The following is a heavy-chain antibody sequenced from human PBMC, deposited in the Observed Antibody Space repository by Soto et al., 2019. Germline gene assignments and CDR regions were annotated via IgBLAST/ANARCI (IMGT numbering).Heavy chain of an antibody. V-gene: IGHV4-30-2*01. Sequence: QLQLQESGSGLVKPSQTLSLTCAVSGGSISSGGYSWSWIRQPPGKGLEWIGYIYHSGSTYYNPSLKSRVTISVDRSKNQFSLKLSSVTAADTAVYYCAVISKTNYYYYGMDVWGQGTTVTVSS. CDR2: IYHSGST. J-gene: IGHJ6*02. CDR1: GGSISSGGYS. CDR3: AVISKTNYYYYGMDV. D-gene: IGHD3-3*02.